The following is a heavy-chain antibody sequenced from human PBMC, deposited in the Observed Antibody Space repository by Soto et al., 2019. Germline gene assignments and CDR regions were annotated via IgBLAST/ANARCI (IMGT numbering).Heavy chain of an antibody. CDR3: ARYSSSWSRGYGMDV. Sequence: QVQLVQSGAEVKKPGASVKVSCKASGYTFPNYGITWVRQAPGQGLEWMGWISAYNGNTNYAQKLQGRVTMTTDTSTSTAYMELRSLRSDDTAVYYCARYSSSWSRGYGMDVWGQGTTVTVSS. D-gene: IGHD6-13*01. CDR1: GYTFPNYG. V-gene: IGHV1-18*01. CDR2: ISAYNGNT. J-gene: IGHJ6*02.